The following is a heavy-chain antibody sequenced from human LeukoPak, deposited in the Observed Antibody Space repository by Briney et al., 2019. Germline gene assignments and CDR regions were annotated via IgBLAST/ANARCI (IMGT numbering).Heavy chain of an antibody. D-gene: IGHD5-12*01. Sequence: GGSLRLSCAASGFTLSSYWMSWVRQAPGKGLEWVANIKQGGSEKYYVDSLKGRFTISRDNAKNSLYLHMNSLRAEDTAVYYCARGSGYDYADYWGQGTLVTVSS. J-gene: IGHJ4*02. CDR2: IKQGGSEK. CDR1: GFTLSSYW. CDR3: ARGSGYDYADY. V-gene: IGHV3-7*01.